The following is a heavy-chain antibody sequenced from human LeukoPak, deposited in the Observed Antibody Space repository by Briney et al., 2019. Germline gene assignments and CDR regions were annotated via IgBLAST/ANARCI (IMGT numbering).Heavy chain of an antibody. CDR1: GFTFSNYW. D-gene: IGHD6-19*01. J-gene: IGHJ4*02. CDR3: ASSNGWYLDY. V-gene: IGHV3-7*01. CDR2: IRQDGSEK. Sequence: GGSLRLSCAASGFTFSNYWMSWVRQAPGKGLEWVANIRQDGSEKYYVDSVKGRFTISRDNSKNTLYLHMNSLRVEDTAVYYCASSNGWYLDYWGQGTLVTVSS.